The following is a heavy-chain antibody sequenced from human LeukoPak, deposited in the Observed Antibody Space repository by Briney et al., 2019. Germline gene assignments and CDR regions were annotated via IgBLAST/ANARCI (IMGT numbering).Heavy chain of an antibody. J-gene: IGHJ5*02. CDR2: IYYSGST. Sequence: SETLSLTCTVSGGSISSSSYYWGWIRQPSGKGLEWIGSIYYSGSTYYNPSLKSRVTISVDTSKNQFSLKLSSVTAADTAVYYCARHSSNYYGSGSPSNWFDPWGQGTLVTVSS. D-gene: IGHD3-10*01. V-gene: IGHV4-39*01. CDR1: GGSISSSSYY. CDR3: ARHSSNYYGSGSPSNWFDP.